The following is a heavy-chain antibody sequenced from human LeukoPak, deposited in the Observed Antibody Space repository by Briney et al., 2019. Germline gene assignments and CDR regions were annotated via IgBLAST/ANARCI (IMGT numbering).Heavy chain of an antibody. D-gene: IGHD3-3*02. V-gene: IGHV5-51*01. J-gene: IGHJ4*02. CDR3: ASWEHFWSRSDC. CDR2: IYPVDSDT. Sequence: GESLKTSGKRSGYSFTRSWIGWVRQMPGKGLGWTEIIYPVDSDTIYSPSFQGQLSISADKSLSTAYLQWSSLKTADTAMYYCASWEHFWSRSDCLVQETLVTVS. CDR1: GYSFTRSW.